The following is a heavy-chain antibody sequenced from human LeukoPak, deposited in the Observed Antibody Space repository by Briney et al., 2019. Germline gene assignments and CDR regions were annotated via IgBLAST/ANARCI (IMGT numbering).Heavy chain of an antibody. D-gene: IGHD5-12*01. CDR3: ARVGPIVATIDDAFDI. V-gene: IGHV4-34*01. CDR1: GGFFSGYY. Sequence: SETLSLTCAVYGGFFSGYYWSWIRQPPGKGLEWIGEINHSGSTNYNPSLKSRVTISVDTSKNQFSLKLSSVTAADTAVYYCARVGPIVATIDDAFDIWGEGTMVTVSS. J-gene: IGHJ3*02. CDR2: INHSGST.